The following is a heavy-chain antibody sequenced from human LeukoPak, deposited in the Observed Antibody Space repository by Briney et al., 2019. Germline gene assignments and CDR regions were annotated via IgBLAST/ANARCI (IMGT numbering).Heavy chain of an antibody. CDR2: IISSGSTI. Sequence: PGGSLRLSCAASGFTFSSYEMNWVRQAPGKGLEWVSYIISSGSTIYYADSVKGRFTTSRDNAKNSLYLQMNSLRAEDTAVYYCARDWGYCSGGSCLPDAFDIWGQGTMVTVSS. CDR1: GFTFSSYE. J-gene: IGHJ3*02. D-gene: IGHD2-15*01. CDR3: ARDWGYCSGGSCLPDAFDI. V-gene: IGHV3-48*03.